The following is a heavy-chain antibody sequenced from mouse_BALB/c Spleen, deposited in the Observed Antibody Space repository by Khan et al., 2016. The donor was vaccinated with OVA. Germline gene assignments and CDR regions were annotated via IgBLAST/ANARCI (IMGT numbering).Heavy chain of an antibody. CDR2: INPSTGYT. V-gene: IGHV1-7*01. CDR1: GYTFTSYW. Sequence: QVQLKQSGAELAKPGASVKMSCKASGYTFTSYWMHWVKQRPGQGLEWIGYINPSTGYTEHNQRFKDKATLTADKSSSTAYMQLSSLTSEESAVYYCANHGSSSAWLTYWGQGTLVTVSA. J-gene: IGHJ3*01. CDR3: ANHGSSSAWLTY. D-gene: IGHD1-1*01.